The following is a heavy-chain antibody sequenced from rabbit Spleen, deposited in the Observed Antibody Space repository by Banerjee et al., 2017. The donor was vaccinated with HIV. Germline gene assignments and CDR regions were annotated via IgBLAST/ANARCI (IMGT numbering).Heavy chain of an antibody. V-gene: IGHV1S40*01. CDR2: VDVSGGSTT. Sequence: QSLEEYGGDLVKPGASLTLTCKASGLDFSSSYWICWVRQAPGKGLEWIACVDVSGGSTTHYASWAKGRFTVSKTSSTTATLQMTSLTVADTATYFCARDTGSSFSSYGMDLWGPGTLVTVS. CDR1: GLDFSSSYW. J-gene: IGHJ6*01. CDR3: ARDTGSSFSSYGMDL. D-gene: IGHD8-1*01.